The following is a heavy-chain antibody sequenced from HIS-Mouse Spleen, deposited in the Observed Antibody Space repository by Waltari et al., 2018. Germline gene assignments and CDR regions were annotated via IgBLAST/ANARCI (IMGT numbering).Heavy chain of an antibody. CDR2: IYYSGST. D-gene: IGHD6-13*01. V-gene: IGHV4-38-2*01. CDR1: GFTFSSYA. Sequence: QVQLGESGGGVVQPGRSLRLSCAASGFTFSSYAMHWVRQAPGKGLEWIGSIYYSGSTYYNPSLKSRVTISVDTSKNQFSLKLSSVTAADTAVYYCARKIPYSSSWYDWYFDLWGRGTLVTVSS. J-gene: IGHJ2*01. CDR3: ARKIPYSSSWYDWYFDL.